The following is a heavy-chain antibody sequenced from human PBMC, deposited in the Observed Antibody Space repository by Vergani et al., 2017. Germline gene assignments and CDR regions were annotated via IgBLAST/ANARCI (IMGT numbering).Heavy chain of an antibody. CDR3: AREQGSITRFGVGYMDV. J-gene: IGHJ6*03. V-gene: IGHV4-61*02. CDR2: IYTSGST. CDR1: GGSISSGSYY. D-gene: IGHD3-3*01. Sequence: QVQLQESGPGLVKPSQTLSLTCTVSGGSISSGSYYWSWIRQPAGKGLEWIGRIYTSGSTNYNPSLKSRVTMSVDTSKNQFSLKLSSVTAADTAVYYCAREQGSITRFGVGYMDVWGKGP.